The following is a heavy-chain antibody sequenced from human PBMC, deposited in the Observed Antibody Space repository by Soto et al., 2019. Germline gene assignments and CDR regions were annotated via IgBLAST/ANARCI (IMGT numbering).Heavy chain of an antibody. V-gene: IGHV1-2*02. CDR3: ARASPAHYFDN. Sequence: QVQLVQSGAEVKKPGASVKVSCKTFGYKFIGFYLHWVRQAPGQGPEWMGCINPHTGVTSYAQKFEGRVTLTRDTSINTAFMEVANLRSDDTAIYSCARASPAHYFDNWRLGTLVTVSS. CDR2: INPHTGVT. J-gene: IGHJ4*02. CDR1: GYKFIGFY.